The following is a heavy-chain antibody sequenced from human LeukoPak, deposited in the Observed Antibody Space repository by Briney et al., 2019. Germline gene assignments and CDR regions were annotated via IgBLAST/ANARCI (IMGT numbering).Heavy chain of an antibody. J-gene: IGHJ4*02. CDR2: ISYDGSNK. CDR1: GFTFSSYG. V-gene: IGHV3-30*18. CDR3: AKDQHFWSGYSIDY. D-gene: IGHD3-3*02. Sequence: GGSLRLSCAASGFTFSSYGMHWVRQAPGKGLEWVAVISYDGSNKYYADSVKGRFTISRDNSKNTLYLQMNSLRAEDTAVYYCAKDQHFWSGYSIDYWGQGTLVTVSS.